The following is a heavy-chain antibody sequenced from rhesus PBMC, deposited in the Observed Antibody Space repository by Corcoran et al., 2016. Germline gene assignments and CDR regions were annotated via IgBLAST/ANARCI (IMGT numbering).Heavy chain of an antibody. D-gene: IGHD2-27*01. CDR2: IYGSGSST. V-gene: IGHV4-169*02. J-gene: IGHJ4*01. Sequence: QLQLQESGPGLVKPSETLSVTCAVSGGSISSSYWSWIRQAPGKGLEWIGYIYGSGSSTNYNPSLKSRVALSVDTSKNQFSLKLSSVTAADTAVYYCVREVVLTAMQYFDYWGQGVLVTVSS. CDR3: VREVVLTAMQYFDY. CDR1: GGSISSSY.